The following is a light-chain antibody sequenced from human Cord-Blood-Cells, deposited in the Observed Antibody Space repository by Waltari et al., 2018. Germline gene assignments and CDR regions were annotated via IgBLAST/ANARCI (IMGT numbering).Light chain of an antibody. CDR1: SSDVGGYNY. CDR3: SSYTSSSLWV. CDR2: DVS. V-gene: IGLV2-14*01. J-gene: IGLJ3*02. Sequence: QSALTQPASVSGSPGQSITISCTGTSSDVGGYNYVSWYQQHPGKVPKLMIYDVSKRPSGVSNRFSGSKSGNTASLTISGLQAEDEADYYCSSYTSSSLWVFGGGTKLTVL.